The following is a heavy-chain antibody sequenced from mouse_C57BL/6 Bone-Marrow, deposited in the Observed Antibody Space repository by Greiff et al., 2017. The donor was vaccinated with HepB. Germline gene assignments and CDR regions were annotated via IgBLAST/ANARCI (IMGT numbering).Heavy chain of an antibody. V-gene: IGHV2-2*01. D-gene: IGHD6-2*01. CDR3: ARNSLASFAY. Sequence: VQLQQSGPGLVQPSQSLSITCTVSGFSLTSYGVHWVRQSPGKGLEWLGVIWSGGSTDYNAAFISRLSISKDNSKSQVFFKMNSLQADDTAIYYCARNSLASFAYWGQGTLVTVSA. CDR2: IWSGGST. CDR1: GFSLTSYG. J-gene: IGHJ3*01.